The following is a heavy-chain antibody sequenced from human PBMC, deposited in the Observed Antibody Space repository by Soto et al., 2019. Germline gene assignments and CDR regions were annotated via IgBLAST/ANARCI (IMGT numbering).Heavy chain of an antibody. V-gene: IGHV1-24*01. CDR1: GYTLTELS. D-gene: IGHD3-22*01. Sequence: ASVKVSCKVSGYTLTELSMHWVRQAPGKGLEWMGGFDPEDGETIYAQKFQGRVTMTEDTSTDTAYMELSSLRSEDTAVYYCATADYYDSSGYYNPFDYWGQGTLVTVSS. J-gene: IGHJ4*02. CDR2: FDPEDGET. CDR3: ATADYYDSSGYYNPFDY.